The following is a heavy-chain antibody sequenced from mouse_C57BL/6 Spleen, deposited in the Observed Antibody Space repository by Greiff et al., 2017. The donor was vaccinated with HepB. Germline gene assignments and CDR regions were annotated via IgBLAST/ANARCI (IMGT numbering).Heavy chain of an antibody. CDR1: GYTFTSYW. J-gene: IGHJ3*01. Sequence: QVQLKQPGAELVKPGASVKLSCKASGYTFTSYWMHWVKQRPGQGLEWIGMIHPNSGSTNYNEKFKSKATLTVDKSSSTAYMQLSSLTSEDSAVYYCAPMVTTGFAYWGQGTLVTVSA. CDR2: IHPNSGST. D-gene: IGHD2-2*01. CDR3: APMVTTGFAY. V-gene: IGHV1-64*01.